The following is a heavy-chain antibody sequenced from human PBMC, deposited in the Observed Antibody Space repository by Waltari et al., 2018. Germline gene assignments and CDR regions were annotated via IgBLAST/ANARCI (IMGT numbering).Heavy chain of an antibody. D-gene: IGHD6-13*01. V-gene: IGHV4-4*07. CDR3: ARVVPYSSSRDAFDI. CDR2: IYTSGST. J-gene: IGHJ3*02. Sequence: QVQLQESGPGLVKPSETLSLTCTVSGGSISSYYWSWIRPPAGKGLEWIGRIYTSGSTNYNPSHKSRVTISVNKSKNQFSLKLSSVTAADTAVYYCARVVPYSSSRDAFDIWGQGTMVTVSS. CDR1: GGSISSYY.